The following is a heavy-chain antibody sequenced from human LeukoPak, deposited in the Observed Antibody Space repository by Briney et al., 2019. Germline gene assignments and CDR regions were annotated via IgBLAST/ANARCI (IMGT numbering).Heavy chain of an antibody. Sequence: GGSLRLSCAASGFTFSSYWMSWVRQAPGKGLEWVSAISGSGGSTYYADSVKGRFTISRDNSKNTLYLQMNSLRAEDTAVYYCARGLYDFWSGYYSFDYWGQGTLVTVSS. V-gene: IGHV3-23*01. CDR3: ARGLYDFWSGYYSFDY. CDR2: ISGSGGST. D-gene: IGHD3-3*01. CDR1: GFTFSSYW. J-gene: IGHJ4*02.